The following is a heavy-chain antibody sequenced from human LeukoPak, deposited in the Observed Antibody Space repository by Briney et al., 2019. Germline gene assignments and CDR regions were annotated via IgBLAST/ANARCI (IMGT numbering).Heavy chain of an antibody. CDR1: GYTFTSYY. CDR3: ARDQGVTFGGVIVGGDY. D-gene: IGHD3-16*02. CDR2: INPSGGST. V-gene: IGHV1-46*01. Sequence: ASVKVSCKASGYTFTSYYMRWVRQAPGQGLEWMGIINPSGGSTSYAQKFQGRVTMTRDTSTSTVCMELSSLRSEDTAVYYCARDQGVTFGGVIVGGDYWGQGTLVTVSS. J-gene: IGHJ4*02.